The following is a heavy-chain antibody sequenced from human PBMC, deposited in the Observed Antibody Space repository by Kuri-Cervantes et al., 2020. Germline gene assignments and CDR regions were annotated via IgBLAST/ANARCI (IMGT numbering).Heavy chain of an antibody. J-gene: IGHJ2*01. V-gene: IGHV1-69*06. D-gene: IGHD2-15*01. CDR1: GGTFSSYA. Sequence: SVKVSCKASGGTFSSYAINWMRQAPGHGLEWMGAIIPLFRTPNYAQRFQGRVTITADISTYTAYMELSSLRSDDTAVYYCATALCSGGSCYLRRNWYFDLWGRGTRSPSPQ. CDR2: IIPLFRTP. CDR3: ATALCSGGSCYLRRNWYFDL.